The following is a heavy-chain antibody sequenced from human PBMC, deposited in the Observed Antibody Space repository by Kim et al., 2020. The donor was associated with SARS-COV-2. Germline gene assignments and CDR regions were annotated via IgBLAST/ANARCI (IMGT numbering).Heavy chain of an antibody. V-gene: IGHV3-23*01. J-gene: IGHJ4*02. Sequence: HAAHGKGRFTISRENSKSTLYLQMNGLRAEDPAVYYCAKAVGVRYLFDYWGQGTLVTVSS. CDR3: AKAVGVRYLFDY. D-gene: IGHD3-10*01.